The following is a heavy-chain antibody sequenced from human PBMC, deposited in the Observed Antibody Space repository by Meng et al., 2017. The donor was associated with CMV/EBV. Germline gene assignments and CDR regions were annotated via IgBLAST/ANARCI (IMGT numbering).Heavy chain of an antibody. CDR2: IGTAGDT. V-gene: IGHV3-13*01. CDR3: ARVTVAGAFDY. CDR1: GFTFSSYD. D-gene: IGHD6-19*01. Sequence: EVQLVESXXXXVXXGGSLRLSCAASGFTFSSYDMHWVRQATGKGLEWVSAIGTAGDTYYPGSVKGRFTISRENAKNSLYLQMNSLRAGDTAVYYCARVTVAGAFDYWGQGTLVTVSS. J-gene: IGHJ4*02.